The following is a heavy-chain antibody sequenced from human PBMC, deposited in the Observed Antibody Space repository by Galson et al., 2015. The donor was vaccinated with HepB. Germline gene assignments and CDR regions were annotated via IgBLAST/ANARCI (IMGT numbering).Heavy chain of an antibody. J-gene: IGHJ6*02. V-gene: IGHV1-3*01. Sequence: SCKASGYTFTSYAMHWVRQAPGQRLEWMGWINAGNGNTKYSQKFQGRVTITRDTSASTAYMELSSLRSEDTAVYYCARGRQWGGGMDVWGQGTTVTVSS. CDR2: INAGNGNT. CDR1: GYTFTSYA. CDR3: ARGRQWGGGMDV. D-gene: IGHD1-26*01.